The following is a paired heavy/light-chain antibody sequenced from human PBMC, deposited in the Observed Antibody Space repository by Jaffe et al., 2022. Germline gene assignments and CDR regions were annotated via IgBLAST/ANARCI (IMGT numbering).Heavy chain of an antibody. Sequence: QVQLQQWGAGLLQPSETLSLTCGVYGGSFSAYYWSWIRQPPGKGLEWIGEINHRGSTNYNPSLKSRVTISVDTSKNQFSLKLSSVTAADTAVYFCARGSNLRVYDYWGQGTLVTVSS. CDR3: ARGSNLRVYDY. V-gene: IGHV4-34*01. D-gene: IGHD2-8*01. CDR2: INHRGST. J-gene: IGHJ4*02. CDR1: GGSFSAYY.
Light chain of an antibody. CDR1: QTVLYSSNNKNY. CDR3: QQYYTTLPT. V-gene: IGKV4-1*01. J-gene: IGKJ4*01. CDR2: WAS. Sequence: DIVMTQSPDSLAVSLGERATINCKSSQTVLYSSNNKNYLTWYQQKPGQPPKVLIYWASTRESGVPDRFSGSGSGTDFTLTISSLQAEDVAVYYCQQYYTTLPTFGGGTKVEIK.